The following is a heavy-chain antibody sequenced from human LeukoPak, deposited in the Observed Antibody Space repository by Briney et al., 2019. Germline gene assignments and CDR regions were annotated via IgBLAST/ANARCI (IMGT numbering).Heavy chain of an antibody. J-gene: IGHJ4*02. CDR3: ASPIAVTTAFDY. D-gene: IGHD4-17*01. Sequence: ASVKVSCKASGYTFTSYDINWVREATGQGLEWMGWMNPNSGNTGYAQKFQGRVTITRNTSISTAYMEQSSLRSEDTAVYYCASPIAVTTAFDYWDQGTLVTVSS. CDR1: GYTFTSYD. V-gene: IGHV1-8*03. CDR2: MNPNSGNT.